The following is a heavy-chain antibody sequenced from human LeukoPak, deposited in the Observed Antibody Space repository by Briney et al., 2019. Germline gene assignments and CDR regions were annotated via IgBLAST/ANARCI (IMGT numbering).Heavy chain of an antibody. D-gene: IGHD5-18*01. J-gene: IGHJ4*02. CDR3: ARYVDTATGRGFDY. Sequence: PSETLSLICAVYGGSFSGYYWSWIRQPPGKGLEWIGEIKHDGSTTYNPSLKSRVTISVDTSKNQFSLKLSSVTAADTAVYYCARYVDTATGRGFDYWGQGTLVTVSS. CDR1: GGSFSGYY. V-gene: IGHV4-34*01. CDR2: IKHDGST.